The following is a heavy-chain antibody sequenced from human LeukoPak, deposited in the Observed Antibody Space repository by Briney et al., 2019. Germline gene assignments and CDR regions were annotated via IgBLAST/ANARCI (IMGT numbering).Heavy chain of an antibody. CDR3: ARVPMTMVGGLIKPYGVDV. CDR1: GFSFTIAW. J-gene: IGHJ6*02. Sequence: GGSLRPSCATSGFSFTIAWMSWVRQAPGKGLEWVGRIKSKIGGGATTDYAAPVKGRFAISRDDSENTLYLQMNSLRTEDTAVYYCARVPMTMVGGLIKPYGVDVWGQGTTVTVSS. CDR2: IKSKIGGGATT. V-gene: IGHV3-15*01. D-gene: IGHD3-10*01.